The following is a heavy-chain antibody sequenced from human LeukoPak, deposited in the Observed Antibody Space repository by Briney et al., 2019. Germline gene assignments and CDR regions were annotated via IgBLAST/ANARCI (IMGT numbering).Heavy chain of an antibody. CDR2: ISTSSSYV. J-gene: IGHJ4*02. CDR3: AREYGGFDY. D-gene: IGHD4-23*01. CDR1: GFIFSSYS. V-gene: IGHV3-21*01. Sequence: GGSLRLSCAAPGFIFSSYSMNWVRQAPGKGLEWVSSISTSSSYVDYADSVKGRFTISRDNAKNSLYLQMNSLRAEDTAAYYCAREYGGFDYWGQGTLVTVSS.